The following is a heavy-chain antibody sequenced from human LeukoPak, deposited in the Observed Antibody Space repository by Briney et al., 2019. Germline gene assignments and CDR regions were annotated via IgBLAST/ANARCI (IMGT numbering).Heavy chain of an antibody. D-gene: IGHD5-12*01. V-gene: IGHV3-7*01. J-gene: IGHJ4*02. CDR2: INQDGGTR. CDR3: ARDMKGNLDY. Sequence: GGSLRLSCAASGFTFSNTWMAWVRQAPRKGLEWVANINQDGGTRQYADSVRGRFTISRDNAKNSLYLEMNSLRAEDTGLYHCARDMKGNLDYWGQGTLVTVSS. CDR1: GFTFSNTW.